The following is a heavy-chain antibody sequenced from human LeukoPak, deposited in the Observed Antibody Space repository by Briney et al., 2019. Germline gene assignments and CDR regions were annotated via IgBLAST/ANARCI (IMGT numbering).Heavy chain of an antibody. CDR1: GYTFTSYA. D-gene: IGHD6-13*01. J-gene: IGHJ6*02. CDR3: ARVNLPGSSWYQTHYYYYGMDV. V-gene: IGHV1-3*01. CDR2: INAGNGNT. Sequence: ASVKVSCKTSGYTFTSYAMHWVRLAPGQRLERMGWINAGNGNTKYSQKFQGRVTITRDTSASTAYMELSSLRSEDTAVYYCARVNLPGSSWYQTHYYYYGMDVWGQGTTVTVSS.